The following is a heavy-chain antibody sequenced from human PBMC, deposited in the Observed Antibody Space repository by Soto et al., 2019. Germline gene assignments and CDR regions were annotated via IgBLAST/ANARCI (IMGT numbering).Heavy chain of an antibody. CDR1: GYSITNSY. CDR3: ARDLACTNGVCPAHY. D-gene: IGHD2-8*01. J-gene: IGHJ4*02. CDR2: INPSVDIA. V-gene: IGHV1-46*01. Sequence: ASVKVSCKAPGYSITNSYMHWVRQAPGQGLEWMGIINPSVDIASYAQKFHGRVTITADKSTSTAYMELSSLRSEDTAVYYCARDLACTNGVCPAHYWGQGTLVTVSS.